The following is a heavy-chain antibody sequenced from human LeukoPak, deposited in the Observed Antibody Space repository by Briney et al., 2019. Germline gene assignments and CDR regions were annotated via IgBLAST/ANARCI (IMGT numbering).Heavy chain of an antibody. J-gene: IGHJ5*02. CDR2: IIPIFGTA. D-gene: IGHD4-11*01. V-gene: IGHV1-69*13. Sequence: GASVKVSCKASGGTFSSYAISWVRQAPGQGLEWMGGIIPIFGTANYAQKFQGRVTITADESTSTAYMELSSLRSEDTAVYYCARLVTTVNPEGFDPWGQGTLVTVSS. CDR3: ARLVTTVNPEGFDP. CDR1: GGTFSSYA.